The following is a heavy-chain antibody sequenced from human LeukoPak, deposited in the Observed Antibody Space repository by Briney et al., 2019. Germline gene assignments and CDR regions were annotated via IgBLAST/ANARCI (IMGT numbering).Heavy chain of an antibody. D-gene: IGHD6-6*01. J-gene: IGHJ6*03. V-gene: IGHV4-34*01. Sequence: PSETLSLTCAVYGGSFSGYYWSWIRQPPGKGLEWIGEINHSGSTNYNPSLKSRVTISVDTSKNQFSLKLSSVTAADTAVYYCARGGIAARVFYPYYYYMDVWGKGTTVTVS. CDR1: GGSFSGYY. CDR2: INHSGST. CDR3: ARGGIAARVFYPYYYYMDV.